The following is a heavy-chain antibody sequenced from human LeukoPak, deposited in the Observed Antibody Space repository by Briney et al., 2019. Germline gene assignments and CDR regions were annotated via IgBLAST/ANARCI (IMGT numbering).Heavy chain of an antibody. D-gene: IGHD6-19*01. CDR2: IYHSGTT. CDR3: VRGRYSSGWFKDKNWFDP. V-gene: IGHV4-61*10. Sequence: PSETLSLTCTVSGGSISSGSYYWSWIRQPAGKGLEWIAYIYHSGTTYYNPSLKSRATISVDTSKNQFSLKLSSVTAADTAVYYCVRGRYSSGWFKDKNWFDPWGQGIPVTVSS. J-gene: IGHJ5*02. CDR1: GGSISSGSYY.